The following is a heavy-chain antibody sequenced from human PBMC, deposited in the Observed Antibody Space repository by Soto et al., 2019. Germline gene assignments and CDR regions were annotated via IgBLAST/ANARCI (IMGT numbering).Heavy chain of an antibody. CDR2: IKGNADGGTA. Sequence: EVQLVESGGGLVKPGESLTLSCAASGFTFNNAWMSWVRQAPGTGLEWVGRIKGNADGGTADYNPPVKGRFTISRDDSKNTLFLHINSLKTEDTAVYYCTTGVATAKYYFDFWGQGTLVTVSS. D-gene: IGHD6-25*01. J-gene: IGHJ4*02. CDR3: TTGVATAKYYFDF. CDR1: GFTFNNAW. V-gene: IGHV3-15*01.